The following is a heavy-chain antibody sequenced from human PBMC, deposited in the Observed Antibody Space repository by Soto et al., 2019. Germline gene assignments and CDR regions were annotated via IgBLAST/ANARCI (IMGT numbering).Heavy chain of an antibody. D-gene: IGHD2-8*01. Sequence: QVQLQESGPGLVKPSQTLSLTCTVSGGSISSGGYYWSWIRQHPGKGLEWIGYIYYSGSTYYNPSLKSRVTLSVDTSKNQFSLKLSSVTAADTAVYYCARGGCTNGVCYTDWFDPWGQGTLVTVSS. CDR3: ARGGCTNGVCYTDWFDP. CDR2: IYYSGST. V-gene: IGHV4-31*03. J-gene: IGHJ5*02. CDR1: GGSISSGGYY.